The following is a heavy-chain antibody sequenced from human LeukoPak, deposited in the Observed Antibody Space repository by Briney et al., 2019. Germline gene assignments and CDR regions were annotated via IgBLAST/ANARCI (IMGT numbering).Heavy chain of an antibody. D-gene: IGHD1-26*01. CDR2: IKSDGRST. Sequence: GGSLRLSCAASGFTFSSYWIHWVRQAPGKGLVWVSGIKSDGRSTRYADSVKGRFTISRDNAKNTLYLQMSSLRAEDTAVYYCARGGSPPEALGDALDIWGQGTMVTVSS. J-gene: IGHJ3*02. V-gene: IGHV3-74*01. CDR3: ARGGSPPEALGDALDI. CDR1: GFTFSSYW.